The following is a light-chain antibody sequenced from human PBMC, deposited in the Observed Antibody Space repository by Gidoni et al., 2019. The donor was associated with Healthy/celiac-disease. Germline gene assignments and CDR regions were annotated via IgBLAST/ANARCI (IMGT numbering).Light chain of an antibody. CDR3: QQRSNWPPIT. CDR1: QSVSSY. J-gene: IGKJ5*01. CDR2: DAS. V-gene: IGKV3-11*01. Sequence: ERGFTQSPATLSLSPGERATLSCRASQSVSSYLAWSQQKPGQAPRLLIYDASNRPTGSPARFRGSASGTDFTLTISSLEPEDFAVYYCQQRSNWPPITFGQGTRLEIK.